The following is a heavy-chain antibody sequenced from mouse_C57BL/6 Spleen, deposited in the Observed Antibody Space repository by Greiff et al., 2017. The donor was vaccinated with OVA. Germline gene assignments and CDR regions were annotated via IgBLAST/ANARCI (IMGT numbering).Heavy chain of an antibody. V-gene: IGHV2-5*01. CDR2: IWRGGST. J-gene: IGHJ2*01. CDR1: GFSLTSYG. D-gene: IGHD4-1*01. Sequence: VMLVESGPGLVQPSQSLSITCTVSGFSLTSYGVHWVRQSPGKGLEWLGVIWRGGSTDYNAAFMSRLNITKDNSKSQVFFKMNSLQADDTAIYYCATLTGNFDYWGQGTTLTVSS. CDR3: ATLTGNFDY.